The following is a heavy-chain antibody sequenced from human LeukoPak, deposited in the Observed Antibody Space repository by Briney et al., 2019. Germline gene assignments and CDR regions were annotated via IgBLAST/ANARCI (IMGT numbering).Heavy chain of an antibody. Sequence: PSETLSLTCSVSGGSINNYYWSWLRQPPGKGLEWIGYIYYSGSTNYNPSLKSRVTISVDTSKNQFSLKLSSVTAADTAVYYCARHGYGSRWYYGMDVWGQGTTVTVSS. CDR1: GGSINNYY. J-gene: IGHJ6*02. V-gene: IGHV4-59*01. CDR3: ARHGYGSRWYYGMDV. CDR2: IYYSGST. D-gene: IGHD6-13*01.